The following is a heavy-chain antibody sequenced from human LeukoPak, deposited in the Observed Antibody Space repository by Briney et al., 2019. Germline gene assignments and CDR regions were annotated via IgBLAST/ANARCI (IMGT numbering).Heavy chain of an antibody. V-gene: IGHV3-23*01. J-gene: IGHJ4*02. CDR3: AKTGCSSTSCSSLFDY. CDR2: ISGSGGST. CDR1: GFTFSSYA. D-gene: IGHD2-2*01. Sequence: GSLRLSRAASGFTFSSYAMSWVRQAPGKGLEWVSAISGSGGSTYYADSVKGRFTISRDNSKNTLYLQMNSLRAEDTAVYYCAKTGCSSTSCSSLFDYWGQGTLVTVSS.